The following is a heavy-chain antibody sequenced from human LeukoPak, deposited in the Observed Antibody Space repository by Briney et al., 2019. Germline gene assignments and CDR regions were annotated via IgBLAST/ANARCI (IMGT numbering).Heavy chain of an antibody. V-gene: IGHV3-53*01. CDR1: GFTVSSNY. Sequence: GGSPRLSCAASGFTVSSNYMSWVRQAPGKGLEWVSVIYSGGSTYYADSVKGRFTISRDSSKNTLYLQMNSLRAEDTAVYYCARAGDVYYYGMDVWGQGTTVTVSS. CDR3: ARAGDVYYYGMDV. D-gene: IGHD1-26*01. J-gene: IGHJ6*02. CDR2: IYSGGST.